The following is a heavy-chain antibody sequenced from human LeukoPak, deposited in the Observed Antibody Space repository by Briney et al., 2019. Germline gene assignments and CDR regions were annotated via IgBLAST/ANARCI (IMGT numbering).Heavy chain of an antibody. CDR1: GFTFSSYW. D-gene: IGHD1-26*01. Sequence: PGGSLRLSCAAPGFTFSSYWMSWVRQAPGKGLEWVANIKQDGSEKYYVDSVKGRFTISRDNAKNSLYLQMNSLRAEDTAVYYCARGGGSYYVGYYYYGMDVWGQGTTVTVSS. CDR2: IKQDGSEK. V-gene: IGHV3-7*03. CDR3: ARGGGSYYVGYYYYGMDV. J-gene: IGHJ6*02.